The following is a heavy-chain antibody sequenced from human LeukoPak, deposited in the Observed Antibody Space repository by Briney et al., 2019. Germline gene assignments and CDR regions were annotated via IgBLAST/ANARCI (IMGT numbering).Heavy chain of an antibody. CDR3: ARDSRGYYYYYGMDV. CDR1: GFTFSSYG. Sequence: GRSLRLSCAVSGFTFSSYGMHWVRQAPGKGLEWVAVISYDGSNKYYADSVKGRFTISRDNAKNSLYLQMNSLRAEDTAVYYCARDSRGYYYYYGMDVWGQGTTVTVSS. CDR2: ISYDGSNK. J-gene: IGHJ6*02. V-gene: IGHV3-30*03.